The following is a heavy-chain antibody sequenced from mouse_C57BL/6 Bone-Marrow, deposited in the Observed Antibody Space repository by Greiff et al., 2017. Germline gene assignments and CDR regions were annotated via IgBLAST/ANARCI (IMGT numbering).Heavy chain of an antibody. Sequence: DVKLVESGGGLVKPGGSLKLSCAASGFTFSDYGMHWVRQAPEKGLEWVAYISSGSSTIYYAATVKGRFTISRDTAKNTLFLQMPSLRAEDTDSYYCERRGDYYGWGQGTLVTVSA. CDR2: ISSGSSTI. V-gene: IGHV5-17*01. J-gene: IGHJ3*01. CDR3: ERRGDYYG. CDR1: GFTFSDYG. D-gene: IGHD1-1*01.